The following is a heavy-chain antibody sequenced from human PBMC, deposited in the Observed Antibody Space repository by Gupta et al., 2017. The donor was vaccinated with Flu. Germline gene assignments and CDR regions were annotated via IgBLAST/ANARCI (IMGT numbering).Heavy chain of an antibody. CDR3: SRRDPDWFKGGLDP. J-gene: IGHJ5*02. V-gene: IGHV3-49*03. CDR1: GFTFGDYL. CDR2: IRSQGYGGTT. Sequence: EVQLVASGGGLIQPGRSLTLSCTSSGFTFGDYLIPWLRQAPGKGLEWIGCIRSQGYGGTTEYAASVKGRFIISRDESKGIAYLQMNSLKSEDTAVYYCSRRDPDWFKGGLDPWGQGTLVTVSS. D-gene: IGHD3-9*01.